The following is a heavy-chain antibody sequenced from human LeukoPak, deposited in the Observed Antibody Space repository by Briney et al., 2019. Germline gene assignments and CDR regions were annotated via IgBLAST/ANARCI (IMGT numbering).Heavy chain of an antibody. CDR3: ALDFQFRAP. Sequence: GGSLRLSCAASGFTFSSYWIHWVRQAPGKGLVWVSGINTDGRTTVYADSVKGRFTISRDNAKNTLYLQMNSLRDEDTAVYYCALDFQFRAPWGQGTLVTVSS. V-gene: IGHV3-74*01. J-gene: IGHJ5*02. CDR2: INTDGRTT. CDR1: GFTFSSYW. D-gene: IGHD2-21*01.